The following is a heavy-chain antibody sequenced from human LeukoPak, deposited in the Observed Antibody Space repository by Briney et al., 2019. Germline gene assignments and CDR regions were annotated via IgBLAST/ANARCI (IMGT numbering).Heavy chain of an antibody. D-gene: IGHD2-2*01. CDR3: AVYQMQYYFDY. J-gene: IGHJ4*02. V-gene: IGHV1-2*02. CDR2: INTNSGGT. CDR1: GSTFTGYY. Sequence: GASVKVSCKASGSTFTGYYMHWVRQAPGQGLEWMGWINTNSGGTNYAQKFQGRVTMTRDTSISTAYMELSRLRSGDTAVYYCAVYQMQYYFDYWGQGTLVTVSS.